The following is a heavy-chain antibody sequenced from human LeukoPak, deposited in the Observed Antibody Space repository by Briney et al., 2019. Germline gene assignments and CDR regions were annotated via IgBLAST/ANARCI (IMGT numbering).Heavy chain of an antibody. CDR2: IYRGGST. D-gene: IGHD7-27*01. J-gene: IGHJ3*01. V-gene: IGHV3-53*01. CDR1: GFTVSSNY. Sequence: GGSLRLSCVASGFTVSSNYMSWVRQAPGKGLEWVSVIYRGGSTYHADSVKGRFTISRDNSKNSLYLQMNSLRAEDTAVYYCARGGGDDAFDFWGQGTMVNVSS. CDR3: ARGGGDDAFDF.